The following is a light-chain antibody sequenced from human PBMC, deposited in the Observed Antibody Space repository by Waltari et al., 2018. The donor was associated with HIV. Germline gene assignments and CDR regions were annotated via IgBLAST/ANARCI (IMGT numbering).Light chain of an antibody. CDR3: CSYAGGYTLV. V-gene: IGLV2-11*01. J-gene: IGLJ3*02. Sequence: QPALTQPRSVSGSPGQPVTISCPGTSSDVGGYNFFSWYQQHPGKAPKLMIYDVTKRPSGVPDRFSGSKSGNTASLTISGLQAEDEADYFCCSYAGGYTLVFGGGTKLTVL. CDR1: SSDVGGYNF. CDR2: DVT.